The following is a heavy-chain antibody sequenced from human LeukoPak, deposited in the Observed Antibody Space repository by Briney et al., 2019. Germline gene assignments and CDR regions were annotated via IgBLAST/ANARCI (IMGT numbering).Heavy chain of an antibody. CDR2: ISSGSDNT. Sequence: GGSLRLSCAASGFTFSDYTMNWVRQAPGKGLEWVSTISSGSDNTYYADSVKGRFTISRDNSKNTLYLQMNSLRVEDTAVYYCYCSSSTCYAGGGFSWGQGTLLTVSS. J-gene: IGHJ5*02. D-gene: IGHD2-2*01. CDR3: YCSSSTCYAGGGFS. CDR1: GFTFSDYT. V-gene: IGHV3-23*01.